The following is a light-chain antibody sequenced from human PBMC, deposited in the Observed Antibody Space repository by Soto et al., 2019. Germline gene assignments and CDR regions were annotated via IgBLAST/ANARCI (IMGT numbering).Light chain of an antibody. CDR3: QRIDTLPI. CDR2: AAS. V-gene: IGKV3-15*01. CDR1: QSVSSN. J-gene: IGKJ4*01. Sequence: EIVMTQSPATLSVSPGERATLSCRASQSVSSNLAWYQQKPGKAPRVLIHAASTLQSGVPSRFSGSGSGTDFTLTISGLQAEDFATYYCQRIDTLPIFGGGTKVEI.